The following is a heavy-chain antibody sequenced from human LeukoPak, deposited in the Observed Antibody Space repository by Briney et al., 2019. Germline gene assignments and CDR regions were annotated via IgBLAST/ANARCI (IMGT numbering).Heavy chain of an antibody. J-gene: IGHJ6*03. CDR3: ARAYYYYYMDV. CDR2: IYHSGST. Sequence: SETLSLTCIVSGYSISSGYYWGWIRQPPGKGLEWIGSIYHSGSTNYNPSLKGRVTISVDTSKNQFSLKLSSVTAADTAVYYCARAYYYYYMDVWGKGTTVTISS. CDR1: GYSISSGYY. V-gene: IGHV4-38-2*02.